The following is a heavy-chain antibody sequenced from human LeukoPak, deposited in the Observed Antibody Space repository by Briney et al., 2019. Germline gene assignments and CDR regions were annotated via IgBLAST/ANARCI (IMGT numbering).Heavy chain of an antibody. CDR2: IYYSGST. D-gene: IGHD3-22*01. V-gene: IGHV4-39*07. J-gene: IGHJ4*02. Sequence: SETLSLTCTVSGGTISSSSYYWGWIRQPPGKGLEWIGSIYYSGSTYYNPSLKSRVTISVDTSKNQFSLKLSSVTAADTAVYYCARDSPYYYDSSGYQIDYWGQGTLVTVSS. CDR1: GGTISSSSYY. CDR3: ARDSPYYYDSSGYQIDY.